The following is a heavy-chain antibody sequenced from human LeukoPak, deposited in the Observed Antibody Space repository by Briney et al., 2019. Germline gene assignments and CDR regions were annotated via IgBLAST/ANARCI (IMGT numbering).Heavy chain of an antibody. CDR2: IYSGGNT. Sequence: GGSLRLSCAASGFTVSNNYMSWVRQAPGKGLEWVSIIYSGGNTYYADSVKGRFTISRDNSKNTLYLQMNSLRAEDTAVYYCAREERPFHFDYWGQGTLVTVSS. D-gene: IGHD6-25*01. CDR3: AREERPFHFDY. J-gene: IGHJ4*02. V-gene: IGHV3-53*01. CDR1: GFTVSNNY.